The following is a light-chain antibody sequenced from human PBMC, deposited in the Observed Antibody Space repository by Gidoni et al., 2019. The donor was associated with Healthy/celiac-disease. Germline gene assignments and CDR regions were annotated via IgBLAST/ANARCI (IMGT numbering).Light chain of an antibody. J-gene: IGKJ2*01. CDR1: QSISSY. V-gene: IGKV1-39*01. CDR3: QQSYSTPVT. Sequence: DIQMTQSPSSLSACVGDRVTITCRASQSISSYLNWYQQKPGKAPKLLIYAASSLQRGVPSRFSGSGSGTDFTLTISSLQHEDVATYYCQQSYSTPVTFGQGTKLEIK. CDR2: AAS.